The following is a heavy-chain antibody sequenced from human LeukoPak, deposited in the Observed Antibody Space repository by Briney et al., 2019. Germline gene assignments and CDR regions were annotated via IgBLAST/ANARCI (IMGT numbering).Heavy chain of an antibody. J-gene: IGHJ4*02. CDR2: IYHSGST. Sequence: SETLSLTCTVSGYSISSGYYWGWIRQSPGKGLEWIGSIYHSGSTYYNPSLKSRVTISVDTSKNQFSLKLSSVTAADTAVYYCAREKGYGDYGTLDYWGQGTLVTVSS. D-gene: IGHD4-17*01. CDR3: AREKGYGDYGTLDY. CDR1: GYSISSGYY. V-gene: IGHV4-38-2*02.